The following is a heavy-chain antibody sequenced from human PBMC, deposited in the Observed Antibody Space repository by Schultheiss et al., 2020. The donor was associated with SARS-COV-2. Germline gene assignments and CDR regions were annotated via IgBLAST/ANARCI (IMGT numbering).Heavy chain of an antibody. J-gene: IGHJ6*02. D-gene: IGHD5-18*01. CDR3: ASTRGYHVRHGTDA. CDR2: INHSGST. Sequence: SQTLSLTCAVYGGSFSGYYWSWIRQPPEKGLEWIGEINHSGSTNYNPSLKSRVTISVDTSKNQFSLKLSSVTAADTAVYYCASTRGYHVRHGTDAWGQGTTVTVSS. CDR1: GGSFSGYY. V-gene: IGHV4-34*01.